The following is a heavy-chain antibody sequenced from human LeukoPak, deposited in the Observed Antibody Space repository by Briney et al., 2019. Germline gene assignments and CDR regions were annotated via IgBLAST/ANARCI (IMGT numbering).Heavy chain of an antibody. CDR2: ISGSGTSA. V-gene: IGHV3-23*01. CDR3: ARDVAARPRWFAP. J-gene: IGHJ5*02. D-gene: IGHD6-6*01. CDR1: GFTFSSYA. Sequence: GGSLRLSCAASGFTFSSYAMTWVRQAPGEGLQWVSGISGSGTSAYYADSVRGRFTISRDNAKNSLYLQMNSLRAEDTAVYYCARDVAARPRWFAPWGQGTLVTVSS.